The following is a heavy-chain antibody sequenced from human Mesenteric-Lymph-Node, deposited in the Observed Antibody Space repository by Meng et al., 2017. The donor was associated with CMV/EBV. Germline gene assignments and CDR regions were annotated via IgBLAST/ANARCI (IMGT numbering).Heavy chain of an antibody. Sequence: GESLKISCVASGFTFSDNVMSWVRQAPGKGLEWVGFIRSKAYGGTTEYAASVKGRFTISRDDSKSIAYLQMNSLKTEDTAVYYCTRDARGIVVVPAAILELGGDAFDIWGQGTMVTVSS. CDR2: IRSKAYGGTT. CDR3: TRDARGIVVVPAAILELGGDAFDI. CDR1: GFTFSDNV. V-gene: IGHV3-49*04. J-gene: IGHJ3*02. D-gene: IGHD2-2*01.